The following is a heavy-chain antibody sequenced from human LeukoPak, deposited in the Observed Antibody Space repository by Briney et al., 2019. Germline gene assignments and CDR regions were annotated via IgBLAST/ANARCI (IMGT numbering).Heavy chain of an antibody. CDR1: GFAFNTYA. D-gene: IGHD3-10*01. CDR3: AREIFGSGSYPAY. Sequence: GGSLRLSCEASGFAFNTYAMHWVRQAPGEGLEWGTLIWHDGSHKFYIDSVRGRFTISRDNSKNTVYLQMNGLRAEDTAVYYCAREIFGSGSYPAYWGQGTLVAVSS. V-gene: IGHV3-33*01. J-gene: IGHJ4*02. CDR2: IWHDGSHK.